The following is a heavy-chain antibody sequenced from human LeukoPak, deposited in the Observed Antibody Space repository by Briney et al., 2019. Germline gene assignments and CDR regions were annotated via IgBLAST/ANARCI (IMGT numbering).Heavy chain of an antibody. V-gene: IGHV3-7*03. CDR2: IKQDGSEK. J-gene: IGHJ4*02. CDR3: ARGGSRHPSPEDY. CDR1: GFTFSSFW. D-gene: IGHD1-1*01. Sequence: PGGSLRLSCAASGFTFSSFWMSWVRQAPGKGLAWVANIKQDGSEKYFVDSVKGRFTTSRDNAKNSLYLQMSSLRAEDTAVYYCARGGSRHPSPEDYWGRGTLVTVSS.